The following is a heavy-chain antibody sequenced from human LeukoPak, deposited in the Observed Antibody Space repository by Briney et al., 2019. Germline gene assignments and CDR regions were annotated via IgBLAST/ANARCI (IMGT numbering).Heavy chain of an antibody. J-gene: IGHJ4*02. CDR3: ARLLPASRHYFDY. CDR2: IYGGGAT. CDR1: GLTVSSDY. Sequence: GGSLRLSCAASGLTVSSDYMAWVRQAPGKGLEWISVIYGGGATYYADSVQGRFTVSRDTSNNALYLQMISLRVEDTAVYHCARLLPASRHYFDYWGLGTLVTVSS. D-gene: IGHD6-6*01. V-gene: IGHV3-53*01.